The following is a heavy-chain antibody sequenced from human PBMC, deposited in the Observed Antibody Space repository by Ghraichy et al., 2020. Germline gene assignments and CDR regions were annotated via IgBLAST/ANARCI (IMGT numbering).Heavy chain of an antibody. J-gene: IGHJ4*02. CDR1: GFDFRNNW. V-gene: IGHV3-7*03. CDR3: ATSSYYAFDN. D-gene: IGHD3-10*01. Sequence: GGSLRLSCAASGFDFRNNWLTWIRQAPGKGLEWLANINPSGKTQQYVDSVKGRFTISRDNARNSLFLQMNSLRAGDTAVYYCATSSYYAFDNWGRGALVTVSS. CDR2: INPSGKTQ.